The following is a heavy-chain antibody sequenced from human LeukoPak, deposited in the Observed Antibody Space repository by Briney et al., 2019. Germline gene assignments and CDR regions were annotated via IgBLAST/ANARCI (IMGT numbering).Heavy chain of an antibody. CDR3: AREGYCSGGTCHDYDAFDI. CDR2: ISSSTSSI. V-gene: IGHV3-48*03. Sequence: GGSXRLSCAASGFSFSSYEMNWVRQAPGKGLEWVSYISSSTSSIFYADSVKGRFTISRDNAKNSLYLQLNSLRAEDTAIYYCAREGYCSGGTCHDYDAFDIWGQGTMVTVSS. D-gene: IGHD2-15*01. CDR1: GFSFSSYE. J-gene: IGHJ3*02.